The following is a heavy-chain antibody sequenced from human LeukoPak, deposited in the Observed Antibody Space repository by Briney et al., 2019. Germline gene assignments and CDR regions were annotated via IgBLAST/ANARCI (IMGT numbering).Heavy chain of an antibody. CDR2: ISGYNGNT. CDR3: ARVAPNRRYCSGGSCLNYFDY. J-gene: IGHJ4*02. CDR1: GYSFTNYD. V-gene: IGHV1-18*01. D-gene: IGHD2-15*01. Sequence: ASVKVSCKASGYSFTNYDISWVRQAPGQGLEWMGWISGYNGNTNYAQKLQGRVTMTTDTSTSTAYMELRSLRSDDTAVYYCARVAPNRRYCSGGSCLNYFDYWGQGTLVTVSS.